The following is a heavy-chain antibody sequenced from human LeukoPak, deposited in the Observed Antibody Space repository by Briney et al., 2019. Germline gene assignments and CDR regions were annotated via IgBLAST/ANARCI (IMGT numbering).Heavy chain of an antibody. CDR3: ASENYGSGSYFVSGMDV. CDR1: GYTFTGYY. J-gene: IGHJ6*04. D-gene: IGHD3-10*01. V-gene: IGHV1-46*03. CDR2: INPSGGST. Sequence: GASVKVSCKASGYTFTGYYMHWVRQAPGQGLEWMGIINPSGGSTSYAQKFQGRVTMTRDTSTSTVYMELSSLRSEDTAVYYCASENYGSGSYFVSGMDVWGKGTTVTVSS.